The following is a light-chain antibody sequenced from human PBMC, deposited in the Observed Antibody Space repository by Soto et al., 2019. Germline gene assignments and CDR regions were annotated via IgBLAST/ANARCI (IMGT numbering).Light chain of an antibody. CDR2: DAS. Sequence: DIQMTQSPSSLSASVGDRVTITCQASQDISDYLNWYQQKPGKAPKLLIYDASNLETGVPSSFSGTGSGTNFTFTISSLQREDSATYYCQQYDNLPLTFGGGTKVEIK. J-gene: IGKJ4*01. CDR3: QQYDNLPLT. V-gene: IGKV1-33*01. CDR1: QDISDY.